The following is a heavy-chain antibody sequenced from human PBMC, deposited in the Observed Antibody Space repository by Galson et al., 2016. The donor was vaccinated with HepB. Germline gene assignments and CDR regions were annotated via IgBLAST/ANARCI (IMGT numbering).Heavy chain of an antibody. J-gene: IGHJ4*02. Sequence: SLRLSCAASGFIFSSYAMHWVRQAPGKGLERVAVIWYDGSLKYYADSVKGRFTISRDNSKNTLYLQMNSLRAEDTAVYYCARDYRSNPPAYYFDYWGQGTLVTVSS. CDR1: GFIFSSYA. CDR3: ARDYRSNPPAYYFDY. V-gene: IGHV3-33*01. D-gene: IGHD1-14*01. CDR2: IWYDGSLK.